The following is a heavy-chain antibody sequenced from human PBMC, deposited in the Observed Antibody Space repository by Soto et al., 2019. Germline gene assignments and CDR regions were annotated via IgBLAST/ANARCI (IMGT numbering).Heavy chain of an antibody. D-gene: IGHD5-12*01. CDR1: GFSFSSYA. CDR2: ISARGGSS. CDR3: AKGSIEYSASVDN. J-gene: IGHJ4*02. V-gene: IGHV3-23*01. Sequence: EVQLLESGGGLVQPGGSLRLSCVASGFSFSSYAMVWVRQAPGKGLEWVSVISARGGSSYFADTVTGRFTISRDNSKNLLSLEMNSLRAEDTAIYFCAKGSIEYSASVDNWGQGTLVLVSS.